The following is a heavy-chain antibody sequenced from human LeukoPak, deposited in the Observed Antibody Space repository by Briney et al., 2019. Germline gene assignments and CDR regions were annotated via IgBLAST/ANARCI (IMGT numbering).Heavy chain of an antibody. Sequence: ASVKVSCKASGYTFTSYAMNWVRQAPGQGLEWMGWINPNSGGTNYAQKFQGRVTMTRDTSISTAYMELSRLRSDDTAVYYCARDGFKGTDYYYYYMDVWGKGTTVTVSS. J-gene: IGHJ6*03. CDR1: GYTFTSYA. V-gene: IGHV1-2*02. CDR3: ARDGFKGTDYYYYYMDV. D-gene: IGHD1/OR15-1a*01. CDR2: INPNSGGT.